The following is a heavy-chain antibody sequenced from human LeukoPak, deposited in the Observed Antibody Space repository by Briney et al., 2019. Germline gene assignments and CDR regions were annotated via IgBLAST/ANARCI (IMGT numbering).Heavy chain of an antibody. J-gene: IGHJ6*03. CDR1: GFTFSSYG. CDR3: AREAEYYYYYYMDV. V-gene: IGHV3-33*01. CDR2: IRYDGSNK. Sequence: PGRSLRLSCAASGFTFSSYGMRWVRQAPGKGLEWVADIRYDGSNKYYADSVKGRFTISRDNAKNTLYLQMNSLRAEDTAVYYCAREAEYYYYYYMDVWGKGTTVTVSS.